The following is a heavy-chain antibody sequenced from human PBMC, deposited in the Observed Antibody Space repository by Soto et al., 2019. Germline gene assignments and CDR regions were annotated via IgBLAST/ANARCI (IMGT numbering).Heavy chain of an antibody. CDR2: IKPNSGGT. CDR3: ARDIVATIPNYYYYYYGMDV. V-gene: IGHV1-2*02. J-gene: IGHJ6*02. Sequence: ASVKVSCKASGYTFTGYYMRWVRQAPGQGLEWMGWIKPNSGGTNYAQKFQGRVTMTRDTSISTAYMELSRLRSDDTAVYYCARDIVATIPNYYYYYYGMDVWGQGTTVTVSS. D-gene: IGHD5-12*01. CDR1: GYTFTGYY.